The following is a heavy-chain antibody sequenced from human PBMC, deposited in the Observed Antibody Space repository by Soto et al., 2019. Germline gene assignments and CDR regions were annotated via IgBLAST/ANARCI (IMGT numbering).Heavy chain of an antibody. J-gene: IGHJ6*03. CDR3: ASSSRSSSYYYYMDV. Sequence: EMQLVESGGGLVQPGGSLRLSCAASGFTFSSYSMNWVRQAPGKGLEWVSYISSSSSTIYYADSVKGRFTISRDNAKNSLYLQMNSLRAEDTAVYYCASSSRSSSYYYYMDVWGKGTTVTVSS. D-gene: IGHD6-19*01. CDR2: ISSSSSTI. V-gene: IGHV3-48*01. CDR1: GFTFSSYS.